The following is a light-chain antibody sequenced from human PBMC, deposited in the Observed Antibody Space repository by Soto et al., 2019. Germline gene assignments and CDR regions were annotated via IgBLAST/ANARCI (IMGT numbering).Light chain of an antibody. J-gene: IGLJ3*02. Sequence: QPVLTQPPSASGTPGQRVTISCSGSISNLGSNFVFWYQQLPGAAPKLLISRNDQRPSGVPDRFSGSKSGTSASLAISGLXXXXXXXYHCAAWDDSLSGVVFGGGTKLTVL. CDR3: AAWDDSLSGVV. CDR1: ISNLGSNF. V-gene: IGLV1-47*01. CDR2: RND.